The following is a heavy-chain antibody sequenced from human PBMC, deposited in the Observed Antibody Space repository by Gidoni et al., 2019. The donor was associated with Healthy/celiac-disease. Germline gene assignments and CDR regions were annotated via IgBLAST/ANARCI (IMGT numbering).Heavy chain of an antibody. CDR1: GLTFSSYS. CDR3: ARHTWPIVVVPAAYYYGMDV. Sequence: EVQLVESGGGVDKPGGSLRRSCAAYGLTFSSYSITWVRQAPGKGLEWVPSISSSSSYIYYADPVKGLFTITRDNAKNSLYLQMNSLRAEDTAVYYCARHTWPIVVVPAAYYYGMDVWGQGTTVTVSS. D-gene: IGHD2-2*01. V-gene: IGHV3-21*01. J-gene: IGHJ6*02. CDR2: ISSSSSYI.